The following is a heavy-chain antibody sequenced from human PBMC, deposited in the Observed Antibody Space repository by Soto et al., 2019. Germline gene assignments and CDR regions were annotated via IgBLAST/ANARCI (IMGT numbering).Heavy chain of an antibody. Sequence: SETLSLTCAVYGGSFSGYYWSWIRQPPRKKLEWIGEINHSGSTNYNPSLKSRVTISVVTSKDQFSLKLSSVTAAVTAVYYCARLVFNYYYMDVWGKGTTVTVSS. CDR2: INHSGST. V-gene: IGHV4-34*01. CDR3: ARLVFNYYYMDV. CDR1: GGSFSGYY. D-gene: IGHD2-8*01. J-gene: IGHJ6*03.